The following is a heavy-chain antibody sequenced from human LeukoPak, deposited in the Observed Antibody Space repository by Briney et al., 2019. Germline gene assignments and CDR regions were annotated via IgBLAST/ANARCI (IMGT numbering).Heavy chain of an antibody. CDR3: ARMGYYYYMDV. CDR2: IYYSGST. CDR1: GGSISSYY. V-gene: IGHV4-59*01. J-gene: IGHJ6*03. Sequence: SETLSLTCTVSGGSISSYYWSWIRQPPGKGLEWIGYIYYSGSTNYNPSLKSRVTISVDTSKNQFSLKLSSVTAADTAVYYCARMGYYYYMDVWGKGTTVTISS.